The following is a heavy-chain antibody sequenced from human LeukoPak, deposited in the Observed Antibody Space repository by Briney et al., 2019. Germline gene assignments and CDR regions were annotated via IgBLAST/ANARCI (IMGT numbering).Heavy chain of an antibody. CDR1: GFTFSNYA. Sequence: GGSLRLSCAASGFTFSNYAVHWVRQAPGKGLEWVAVISYDGSNKYYADSVKGRFTISRDNSKNTLHLQMNSLRADETAVYYCARDSSSCSSTSCYYLDLDYWGQGTLVAVSS. CDR2: ISYDGSNK. V-gene: IGHV3-30-3*01. D-gene: IGHD2-2*01. J-gene: IGHJ4*02. CDR3: ARDSSSCSSTSCYYLDLDY.